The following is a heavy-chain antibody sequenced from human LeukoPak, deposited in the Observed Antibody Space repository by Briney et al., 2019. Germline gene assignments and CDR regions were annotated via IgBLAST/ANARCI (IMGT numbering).Heavy chain of an antibody. CDR3: AAARGLSYYFNY. CDR2: ISGSGDTT. D-gene: IGHD3-10*01. Sequence: GGSLRLSCAASGFTFSAYAMSWVRQAPGKGLEWVSGISGSGDTTLYADSVKGRFTISRDNSKNTLYLQMSSLRAEDTAIYYCAAARGLSYYFNYWGQGTLVTVSS. V-gene: IGHV3-23*01. J-gene: IGHJ4*02. CDR1: GFTFSAYA.